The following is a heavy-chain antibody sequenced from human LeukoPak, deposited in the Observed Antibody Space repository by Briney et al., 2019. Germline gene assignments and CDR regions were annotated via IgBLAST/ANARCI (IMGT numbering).Heavy chain of an antibody. CDR2: ITPIFGTA. V-gene: IGHV1-69*13. CDR1: GGACISYD. J-gene: IGHJ4*02. D-gene: IGHD4-23*01. CDR3: ARGWLAETTVVTPYNY. Sequence: SVKVSCKTSGGACISYDISWLRQAPGQGLEWMGGITPIFGTANYAQKFQGRVTITAVESMSTAYMELSSLRSEDTAVYYCARGWLAETTVVTPYNYWGQGTLVTVSS.